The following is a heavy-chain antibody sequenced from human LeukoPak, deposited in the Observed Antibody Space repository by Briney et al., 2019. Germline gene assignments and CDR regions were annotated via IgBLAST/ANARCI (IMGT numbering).Heavy chain of an antibody. Sequence: GGSLRLSCAVSGMTFERHGMHWVRQPPGKGLEWLAFIKYDGSRTDYEDSVKGRFTVSRDNSKNTLYLEMNSLRAEDTALYHCARTYSSSSAYFDYWGQGTLVTVSS. V-gene: IGHV3-33*01. J-gene: IGHJ4*02. CDR3: ARTYSSSSAYFDY. CDR2: IKYDGSRT. CDR1: GMTFERHG. D-gene: IGHD6-6*01.